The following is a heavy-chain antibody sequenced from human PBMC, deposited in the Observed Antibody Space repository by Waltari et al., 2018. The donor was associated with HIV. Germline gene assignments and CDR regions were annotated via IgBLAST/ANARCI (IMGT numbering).Heavy chain of an antibody. Sequence: ETLSLTCVVSGSSISGAYYWGWIRQSPGKGLEWIGSIHHSGRTYHNPSLKSRVTISSDASKSQFSLKLTSATAADTAIYYCARVRITLIVAGPFDMWGQGTLVTVSS. CDR3: ARVRITLIVAGPFDM. CDR2: IHHSGRT. V-gene: IGHV4-38-2*01. CDR1: GSSISGAYY. J-gene: IGHJ3*02. D-gene: IGHD3-22*01.